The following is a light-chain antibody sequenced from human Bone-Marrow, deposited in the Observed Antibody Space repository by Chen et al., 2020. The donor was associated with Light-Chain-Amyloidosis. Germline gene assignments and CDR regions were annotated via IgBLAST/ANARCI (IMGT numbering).Light chain of an antibody. J-gene: IGLJ3*02. CDR3: QVWDRSSDRPV. Sequence: SYVLTHPSPVSVAPGQTATIPCGGNNIGSTSVHWYQQTPGQAPLLVVYDDSDRPSGIPERLSGSNSGNTATLTISRVEAGDEADYYCQVWDRSSDRPVFGGGTKLTVL. CDR1: NIGSTS. V-gene: IGLV3-21*02. CDR2: DDS.